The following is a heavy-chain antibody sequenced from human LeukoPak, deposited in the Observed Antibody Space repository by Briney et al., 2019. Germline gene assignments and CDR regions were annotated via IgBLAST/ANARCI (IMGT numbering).Heavy chain of an antibody. CDR1: GGSFSGYY. V-gene: IGHV4-34*01. CDR3: ARAYYDFWSGPKSFDI. CDR2: INHSGST. Sequence: SETLSLTCAVYGGSFSGYYWSWIRQPPGKGLEWIGEINHSGSTNYNPSLKSRVTISVDTSKNQFSLKLSSVTAADTAVYYCARAYYDFWSGPKSFDIWGQGTMVTVSS. D-gene: IGHD3-3*01. J-gene: IGHJ3*02.